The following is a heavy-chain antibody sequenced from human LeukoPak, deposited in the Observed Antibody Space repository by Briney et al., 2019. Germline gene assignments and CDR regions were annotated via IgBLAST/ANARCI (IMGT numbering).Heavy chain of an antibody. D-gene: IGHD4-11*01. CDR2: IYTSGGT. CDR1: GGSISSGSYY. V-gene: IGHV4-61*02. J-gene: IGHJ4*02. Sequence: SETLSLXCTVSGGSISSGSYYWSWIRQPAGKGLEWIGRIYTSGGTNYNPSLKSRVTISVDTSKNQFSLKLSSVTAADTAVYYCATYSNYVDYWGQGTLVTVSS. CDR3: ATYSNYVDY.